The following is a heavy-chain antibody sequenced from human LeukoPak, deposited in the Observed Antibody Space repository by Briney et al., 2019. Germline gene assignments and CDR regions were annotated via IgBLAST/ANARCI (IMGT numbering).Heavy chain of an antibody. CDR3: ARSRYDSGTYALEE. D-gene: IGHD3-10*01. J-gene: IGHJ4*02. CDR2: ISYGGST. V-gene: IGHV4-39*01. Sequence: SETLSLTCSVSGGSVSSTTYYWGWIRQPPGKWLEWVGSISYGGSTYYNPSLKSRLTISVDTSKNQFSLELSSVTAADTAVYFCARSRYDSGTYALEEWGQGTLVTVSS. CDR1: GGSVSSTTYY.